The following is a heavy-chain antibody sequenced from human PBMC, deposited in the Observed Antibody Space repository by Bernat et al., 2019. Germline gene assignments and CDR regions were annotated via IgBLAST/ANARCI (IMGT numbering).Heavy chain of an antibody. D-gene: IGHD5-12*01. CDR3: AKVIVATIISYYGMDV. CDR1: GFTFSSYA. J-gene: IGHJ6*02. CDR2: ISGSGGST. Sequence: VQLVESGGGVVQPGGSLRLSCAASGFTFSSYAMSWVRQAPGKGLEWVSAISGSGGSTYYADSVKGRFTISRDNSKNTLYLQMNSLRAEDTAVYYCAKVIVATIISYYGMDVWGQGTTVTVSS. V-gene: IGHV3-23*04.